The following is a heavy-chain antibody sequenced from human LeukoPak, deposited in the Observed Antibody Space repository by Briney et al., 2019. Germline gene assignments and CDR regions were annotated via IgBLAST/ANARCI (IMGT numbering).Heavy chain of an antibody. CDR1: GFTFSSYA. Sequence: GGSLRLSCAASGFTFSSYALSWVRQAPGKGLEWVSAISGSGGSTYYADSVKGRFTISRDNSKNTLYLQMNSLRAEDTAVYYCAKGLSPWFGEFYYYYMDVWGKGTTVTVSS. D-gene: IGHD3-10*01. J-gene: IGHJ6*03. CDR3: AKGLSPWFGEFYYYYMDV. CDR2: ISGSGGST. V-gene: IGHV3-23*01.